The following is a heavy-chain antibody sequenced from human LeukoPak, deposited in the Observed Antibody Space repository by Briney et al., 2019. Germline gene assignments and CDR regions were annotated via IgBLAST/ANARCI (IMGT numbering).Heavy chain of an antibody. J-gene: IGHJ4*02. D-gene: IGHD6-13*01. V-gene: IGHV4-34*01. CDR3: ARRRGAAGHDY. Sequence: SETLSLTCAVYGGSFSGYYWSWIRQPPGKGLEWIGEIKHSGSTNYNPSLKSRVTISVDTSKNQFSLKLSSVTAADTAVYYCARRRGAAGHDYWGQGTLVTVSS. CDR1: GGSFSGYY. CDR2: IKHSGST.